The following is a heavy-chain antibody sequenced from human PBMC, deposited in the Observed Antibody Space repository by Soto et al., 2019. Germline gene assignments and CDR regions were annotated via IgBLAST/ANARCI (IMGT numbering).Heavy chain of an antibody. CDR2: IYYSGST. J-gene: IGHJ3*02. V-gene: IGHV4-61*01. CDR3: ARCRATLDAFDI. Sequence: SETLSLTCTVSGGSVSSGSYYWSWIRQPPGKGLEWIGYIYYSGSTNYNPSLKSRVTISVDTSKNQFSLKLSSVTAADMAVYYCARCRATLDAFDIWGQGTMVTVSS. CDR1: GGSVSSGSYY. D-gene: IGHD5-12*01.